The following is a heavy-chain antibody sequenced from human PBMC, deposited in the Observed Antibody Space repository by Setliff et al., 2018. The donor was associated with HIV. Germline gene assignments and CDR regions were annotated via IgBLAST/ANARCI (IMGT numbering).Heavy chain of an antibody. CDR3: ARQAWHYDRDGYFIDY. D-gene: IGHD3-22*01. V-gene: IGHV4-38-2*02. CDR1: GYSINNGYY. Sequence: LSETLSLTCSVSGYSINNGYYWGWIRQPPGKGLEWVATIYQTGNTYYSPSLKSRVTVSMDMSRNQFSVKLNSATAADTAVYYCARQAWHYDRDGYFIDYWGQGMLVTVSS. CDR2: IYQTGNT. J-gene: IGHJ4*02.